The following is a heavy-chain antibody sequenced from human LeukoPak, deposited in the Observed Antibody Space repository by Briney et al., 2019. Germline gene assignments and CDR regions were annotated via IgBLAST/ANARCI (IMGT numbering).Heavy chain of an antibody. CDR1: GFTFDDYV. V-gene: IGHV3-9*01. Sequence: PGGSLRLSCAASGFTFDDYVMHWVRQAPGKGLEWVSGISWNSGSIGYADSVKGRFTISRDNAKNSLYLQMNSLRAEDTALYYCAKDTAARRYYYYMDVWGKGTTVTVSS. J-gene: IGHJ6*03. CDR3: AKDTAARRYYYYMDV. D-gene: IGHD6-25*01. CDR2: ISWNSGSI.